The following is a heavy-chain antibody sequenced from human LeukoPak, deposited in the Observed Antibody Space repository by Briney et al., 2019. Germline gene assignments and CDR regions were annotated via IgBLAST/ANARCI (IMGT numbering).Heavy chain of an antibody. V-gene: IGHV1-69*13. D-gene: IGHD3-10*01. J-gene: IGHJ4*02. Sequence: GASVKVSCKASGGTFSSYAISWGRQAPGQGLEWMGGIIPIFGTANYAQKFQGRVTITADEATSTAYMELSRLRSDDTAVYYCASLGLYGSWSYQDDYWGQGTLVTVSS. CDR2: IIPIFGTA. CDR1: GGTFSSYA. CDR3: ASLGLYGSWSYQDDY.